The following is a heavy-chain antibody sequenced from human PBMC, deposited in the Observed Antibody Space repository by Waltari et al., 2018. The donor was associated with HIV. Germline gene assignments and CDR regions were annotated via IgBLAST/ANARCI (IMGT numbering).Heavy chain of an antibody. J-gene: IGHJ5*01. D-gene: IGHD3-10*01. V-gene: IGHV4-39*01. CDR1: GPSISSRRYY. Sequence: QLLLQESGPGLVRPSEPLSLTCTVTGPSISSRRYYWGWVRQPPGTGLELIVSTMYSGSTYNNPSLKSRVAISVDTSRNQFSLNLTSVTAADTALYYCARHDGTSYYFGSDMNPRPFSFWFASWGQGILVTVSS. CDR2: TMYSGST. CDR3: ARHDGTSYYFGSDMNPRPFSFWFAS.